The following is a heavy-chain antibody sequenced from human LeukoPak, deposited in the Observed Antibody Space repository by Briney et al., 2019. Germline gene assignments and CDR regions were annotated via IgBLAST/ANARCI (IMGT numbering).Heavy chain of an antibody. CDR3: AKGPGYSSSPLGY. V-gene: IGHV3-23*01. D-gene: IGHD6-13*01. J-gene: IGHJ4*02. CDR2: ISGSGGST. Sequence: PGGSLRLSCAASGFTFSTYSMNWVRQAPGKGLEWVSAISGSGGSTYYADSVKGRFTISRDNSKNTLYLQMNSLRAEDTAVYYCAKGPGYSSSPLGYWGQGTLVTVSS. CDR1: GFTFSTYS.